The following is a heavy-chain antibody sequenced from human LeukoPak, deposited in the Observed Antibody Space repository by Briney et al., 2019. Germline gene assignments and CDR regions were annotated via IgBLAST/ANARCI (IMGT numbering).Heavy chain of an antibody. CDR2: IYYSGST. D-gene: IGHD1-26*01. Sequence: SETLSLTCTVSGGSISTYYWSWIRQPPGKGLEWIGYIYYSGSTNYNPSLKSRVTISVDTSKNQFSLKLSSVTAADTAVYYCARVGSVGASRFDYWGQGTLVTVSS. J-gene: IGHJ4*02. CDR3: ARVGSVGASRFDY. CDR1: GGSISTYY. V-gene: IGHV4-59*12.